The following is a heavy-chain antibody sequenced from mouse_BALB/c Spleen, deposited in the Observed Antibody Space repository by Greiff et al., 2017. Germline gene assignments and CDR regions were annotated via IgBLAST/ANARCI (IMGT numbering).Heavy chain of an antibody. Sequence: VHLQQPGAELVMPGASVKMSCKASGYTFTDYWMHWVKQRPGQGLEWIGAIDTSDSYTSYNQKFKGKATLTVDESSSTAYMQLSSLTSEDSAVSSCARGELGRRYFDVWGEGTTVTVSS. J-gene: IGHJ1*01. CDR2: IDTSDSYT. D-gene: IGHD4-1*01. V-gene: IGHV1-69*01. CDR1: GYTFTDYW. CDR3: ARGELGRRYFDV.